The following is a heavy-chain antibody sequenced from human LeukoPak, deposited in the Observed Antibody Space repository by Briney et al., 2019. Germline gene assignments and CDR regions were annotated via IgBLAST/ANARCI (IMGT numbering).Heavy chain of an antibody. CDR1: GFTFSSYS. D-gene: IGHD3-22*01. J-gene: IGHJ4*02. CDR3: ARDRALYTSRGYYYTEDDY. Sequence: GGSLRLSCAASGFTFSSYSMNWGRQAPGKGLEWVSSISSSSSYIYYADSVKGRFTISRDNAKNSLFLQLDSLRAEDTAVYFCARDRALYTSRGYYYTEDDYWGQGTLVTVSS. V-gene: IGHV3-21*01. CDR2: ISSSSSYI.